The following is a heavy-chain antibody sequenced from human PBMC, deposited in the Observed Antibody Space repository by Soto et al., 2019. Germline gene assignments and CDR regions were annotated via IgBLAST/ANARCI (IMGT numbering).Heavy chain of an antibody. J-gene: IGHJ6*02. V-gene: IGHV1-69*13. D-gene: IGHD3-22*01. Sequence: SVKVSCKASGGTFSSYAISWVRQAPGQGLEWMGGIIPIFGTANYAQKFQGRVTITADESTSTAYMELSSLRSEDTAVYYCARAWYYDSSGYYYYYGMDVWGQGTTVTVSS. CDR1: GGTFSSYA. CDR3: ARAWYYDSSGYYYYYGMDV. CDR2: IIPIFGTA.